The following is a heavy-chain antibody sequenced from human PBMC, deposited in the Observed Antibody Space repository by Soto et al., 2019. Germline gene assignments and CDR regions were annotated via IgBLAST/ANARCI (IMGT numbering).Heavy chain of an antibody. CDR3: ARAGLLPYGSGSYQEFDP. Sequence: ASVKVSCKASGYTFTSYDINWVRQATGQGLEWMGWMNPNSGNTGYAQKFQGRVTMTRNTSISTAYMELSSLRSEDTAVYYCARAGLLPYGSGSYQEFDPWGQGTLVTVSS. CDR2: MNPNSGNT. J-gene: IGHJ5*02. D-gene: IGHD3-10*01. V-gene: IGHV1-8*01. CDR1: GYTFTSYD.